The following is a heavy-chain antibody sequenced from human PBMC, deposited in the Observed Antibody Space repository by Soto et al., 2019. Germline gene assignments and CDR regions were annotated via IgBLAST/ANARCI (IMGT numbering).Heavy chain of an antibody. CDR1: GASLYTYS. CDR2: VCSSGST. J-gene: IGHJ4*02. D-gene: IGHD1-26*01. Sequence: SETLSLTCTVSGASLYTYSWAWIRQPAGKGLEWIGRVCSSGSTNYNPSLKSRVSISVDKSKNPVSLKMTSVPAADSAVYYCATLVGANDYWGQGTLVTVSS. CDR3: ATLVGANDY. V-gene: IGHV4-4*07.